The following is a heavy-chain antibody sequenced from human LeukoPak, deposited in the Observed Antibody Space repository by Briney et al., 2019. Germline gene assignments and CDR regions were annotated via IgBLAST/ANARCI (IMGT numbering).Heavy chain of an antibody. D-gene: IGHD3-22*01. CDR3: AADLSPYYYDSSGYYADAFDI. CDR1: GFTFTSSA. Sequence: ASVKVSCKASGFTFTSSAMQWVRQARGQRLEWIGWIVVGSGNTNYAQKFQERVTITRDMSTSTAYMELSSLRSEDTAVYYCAADLSPYYYDSSGYYADAFDIWGQGTMVTVSS. V-gene: IGHV1-58*02. J-gene: IGHJ3*02. CDR2: IVVGSGNT.